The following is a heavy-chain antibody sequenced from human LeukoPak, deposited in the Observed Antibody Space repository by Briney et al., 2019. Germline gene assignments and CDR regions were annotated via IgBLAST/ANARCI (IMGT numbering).Heavy chain of an antibody. CDR2: IIPIFGAA. CDR3: ARGYYDFWSGSGPGWFDP. Sequence: SSVKVSCKASGGTSSSYAISWVRQAPGQGLEWMGRIIPIFGAANYAQKFQGRVTITTDESTSTAYMELSSLRSEDTAVYYCARGYYDFWSGSGPGWFDPWGQGTLVTVSS. V-gene: IGHV1-69*05. CDR1: GGTSSSYA. J-gene: IGHJ5*02. D-gene: IGHD3-3*01.